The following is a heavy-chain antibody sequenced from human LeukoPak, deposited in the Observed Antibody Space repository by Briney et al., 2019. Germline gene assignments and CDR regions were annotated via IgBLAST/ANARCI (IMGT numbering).Heavy chain of an antibody. V-gene: IGHV1-69*06. J-gene: IGHJ1*01. CDR2: IIPIFGTA. CDR3: ARDGVGYYDSSGYYYFQH. Sequence: SVKVSCKASGGTFSSYAISWVRQAPGQGLEWMGGIIPIFGTANYAQKFQGRVTITADKSTSTAYMELSSLRSDDTAVYYCARDGVGYYDSSGYYYFQHWGQGTLVTVSS. D-gene: IGHD3-22*01. CDR1: GGTFSSYA.